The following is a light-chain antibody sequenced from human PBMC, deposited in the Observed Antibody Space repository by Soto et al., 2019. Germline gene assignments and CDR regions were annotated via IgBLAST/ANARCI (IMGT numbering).Light chain of an antibody. J-gene: IGKJ5*01. Sequence: IQMTQTTSSLSASVGDRVTITCRASQDISNYLNWYQQKPGKAPKLLIYDASNLETGVPSRFSGSGSGTDFTFTISSLQPEDIATYYCQQYDNLPITFAQGTRLEIK. CDR1: QDISNY. CDR2: DAS. V-gene: IGKV1-33*01. CDR3: QQYDNLPIT.